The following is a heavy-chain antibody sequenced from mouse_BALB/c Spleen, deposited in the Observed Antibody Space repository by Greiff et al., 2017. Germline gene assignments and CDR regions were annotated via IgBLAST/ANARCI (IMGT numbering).Heavy chain of an antibody. CDR2: ISSGGST. J-gene: IGHJ4*01. Sequence: EVKLMESGGGLVKPGGSLKLSCAASGFTFSSYAMSWVRQTPEKRLEWVGSISSGGSTYYPDRVKGRFTISRDNARNILYLQMSSLRSEDTAMYYCARGAYGSSYGAMDYWGQGTSVTVSS. V-gene: IGHV5-6-5*01. D-gene: IGHD1-1*01. CDR1: GFTFSSYA. CDR3: ARGAYGSSYGAMDY.